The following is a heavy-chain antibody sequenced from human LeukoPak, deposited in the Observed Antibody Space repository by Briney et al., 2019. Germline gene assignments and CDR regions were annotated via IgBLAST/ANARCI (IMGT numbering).Heavy chain of an antibody. D-gene: IGHD3-10*01. J-gene: IGHJ4*02. CDR3: ARVSPITMVRGVITEPPDY. CDR2: IYYSGST. Sequence: SETLSLTCTVSGGSISSYYWSWIRQPPGKGLEWIGYIYYSGSTNYNPSLKSRVTISVDTSKNQFSLKLSSVTAADTAVCYCARVSPITMVRGVITEPPDYWGQGTLVTVSS. CDR1: GGSISSYY. V-gene: IGHV4-59*01.